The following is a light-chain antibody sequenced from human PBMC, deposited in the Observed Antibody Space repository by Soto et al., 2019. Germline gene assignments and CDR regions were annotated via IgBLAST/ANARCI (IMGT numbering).Light chain of an antibody. Sequence: QSVLTQPPSASGTPGQRVTISCSGSSSNIGSHYLYWYQQLPGTAPKLLIYTNNQRPSGVPDRFSGSKSGTSASLAISGLRSEDEADYYCAAWDDSLSGWVFGGGTKLTVL. J-gene: IGLJ3*02. CDR1: SSNIGSHY. V-gene: IGLV1-47*01. CDR3: AAWDDSLSGWV. CDR2: TNN.